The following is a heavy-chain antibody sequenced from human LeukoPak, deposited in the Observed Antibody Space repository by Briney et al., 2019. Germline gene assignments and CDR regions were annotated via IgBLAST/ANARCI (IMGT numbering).Heavy chain of an antibody. J-gene: IGHJ4*02. V-gene: IGHV3-11*01. CDR1: GFTFRDYY. Sequence: GGSLRLSCAASGFTFRDYYMSWIRQAPGKGLEWVSYISSSGSTIYYADSVKGRFTISRDNAKNSLYLQMNSLRAEDTAVYYCARDEGPVTASPIDYWGQGTLVTVSS. D-gene: IGHD4-11*01. CDR2: ISSSGSTI. CDR3: ARDEGPVTASPIDY.